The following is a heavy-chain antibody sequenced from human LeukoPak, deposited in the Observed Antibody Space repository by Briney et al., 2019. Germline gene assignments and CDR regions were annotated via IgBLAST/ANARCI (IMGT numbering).Heavy chain of an antibody. D-gene: IGHD3-22*01. J-gene: IGHJ5*02. Sequence: SQTLSLTCTVSGGSISSGSYYWSWIRQPAGKGLEWIGRINTSGSTNYNPSLKSRVTISVDTSKNQFSLKLSSVTAADTAVYYCASNEYYYDSPSFDPWGQGTLVTVSS. CDR1: GGSISSGSYY. CDR2: INTSGST. V-gene: IGHV4-61*02. CDR3: ASNEYYYDSPSFDP.